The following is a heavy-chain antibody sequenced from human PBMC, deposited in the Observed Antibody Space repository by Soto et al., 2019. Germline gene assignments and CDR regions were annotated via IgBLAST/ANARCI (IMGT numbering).Heavy chain of an antibody. V-gene: IGHV1-69*13. CDR3: ARDKRGCSSTSCYPELGMDV. J-gene: IGHJ6*02. CDR1: GGTFSSYA. CDR2: IIPIFGTA. D-gene: IGHD2-2*01. Sequence: SVKVSCKASGGTFSSYAISWVRQAPGQGLEWMGGIIPIFGTANYAQKFQGRVTITADESTSTAYMELSSLRSEDTAVYYCARDKRGCSSTSCYPELGMDVWGQGTTVTVSS.